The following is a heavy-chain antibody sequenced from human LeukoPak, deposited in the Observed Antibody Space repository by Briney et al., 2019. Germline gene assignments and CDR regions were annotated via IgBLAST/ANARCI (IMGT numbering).Heavy chain of an antibody. V-gene: IGHV3-53*01. CDR1: GFTVSSNY. CDR2: IYSGGST. D-gene: IGHD6-13*01. CDR3: ARDSGPYSSSWYGY. J-gene: IGHJ4*02. Sequence: PGGSLRLSCAASGFTVSSNYMSWVRQAPGKGLEWVSVIYSGGSTYYADSVKGRFTISRDNSKNTLYLQMNSLRAEDTAVYYRARDSGPYSSSWYGYWGQGTLVTVSS.